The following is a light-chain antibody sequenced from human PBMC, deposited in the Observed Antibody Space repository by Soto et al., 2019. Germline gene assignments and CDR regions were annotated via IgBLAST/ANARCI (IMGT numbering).Light chain of an antibody. CDR3: QSYDDSLSGPL. CDR2: DNN. Sequence: QSALTQPPSVSGAPGQRVTISCTGSNSNTGAGYDVHWYQHLPGTAPKLLIYDNNNRPSGVPDRFSGSKSGSSASLAITGLQAEDEADYYCQSYDDSLSGPLYGGGTKVTVL. J-gene: IGLJ2*01. CDR1: NSNTGAGYD. V-gene: IGLV1-40*01.